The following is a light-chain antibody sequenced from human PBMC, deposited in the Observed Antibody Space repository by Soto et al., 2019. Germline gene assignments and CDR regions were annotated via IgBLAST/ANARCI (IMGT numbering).Light chain of an antibody. CDR2: DAS. CDR1: QSVSSY. V-gene: IGKV3-11*01. Sequence: EIVLTQSPATLSLSPGERATLSCRASQSVSSYLAWYQQKPVQAPRLLIYDASNRATGIPARFSGSGSGTNLTLTISSLEPEDFAVYYCQQRSNWPPLTFGGGTKVEIK. J-gene: IGKJ4*01. CDR3: QQRSNWPPLT.